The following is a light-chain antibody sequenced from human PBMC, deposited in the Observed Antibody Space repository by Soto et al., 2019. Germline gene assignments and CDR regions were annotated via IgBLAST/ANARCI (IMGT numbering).Light chain of an antibody. V-gene: IGKV3-20*01. J-gene: IGKJ5*01. CDR2: GAS. CDR3: QQYGSSPIT. Sequence: EIVWTQSPATLSVSPGERATLSCRASQSVSSSYLAWYQQKPGQAPRLVIYGASTRATGIPDRFSGSGSGTEFTLTISRLEPEDFAVYYCQQYGSSPITFGQGTRLEIK. CDR1: QSVSSSY.